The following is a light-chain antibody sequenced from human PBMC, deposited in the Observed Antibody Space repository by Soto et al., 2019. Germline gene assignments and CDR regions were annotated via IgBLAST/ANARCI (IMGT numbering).Light chain of an antibody. Sequence: DIQMTHSPSTLSASVGDIVTITCRASQSISSWLAWYQQKPGKAPKLLIYKASSLESGVPSRFSGSGSGTEFTLTISSLQPDDFATYYCQQSYSTLWTFGQGTKVDIK. V-gene: IGKV1-5*03. CDR1: QSISSW. CDR3: QQSYSTLWT. J-gene: IGKJ1*01. CDR2: KAS.